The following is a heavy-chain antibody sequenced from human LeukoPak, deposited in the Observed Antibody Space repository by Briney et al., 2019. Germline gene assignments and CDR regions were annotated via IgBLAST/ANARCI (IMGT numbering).Heavy chain of an antibody. Sequence: SETLSLTCAVYGGSFSGYYWSWIRQPPGKGLEWIGEINHSGSTNYNPSLKSRVTISVDTSKNQFSLKPSSVTAADTAVYYCARPGLWVAGTAYYGMDVWGQGTTVTVSS. D-gene: IGHD6-19*01. CDR3: ARPGLWVAGTAYYGMDV. V-gene: IGHV4-34*01. CDR1: GGSFSGYY. J-gene: IGHJ6*02. CDR2: INHSGST.